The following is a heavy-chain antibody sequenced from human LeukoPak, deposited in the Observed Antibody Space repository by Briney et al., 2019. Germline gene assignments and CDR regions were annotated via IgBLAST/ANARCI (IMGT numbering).Heavy chain of an antibody. V-gene: IGHV4-4*02. J-gene: IGHJ5*02. Sequence: SGTLSLTCSVSSGSIFNSNWWSWVRQPPGKGLEWIGQIFHSGSTSYSPSLKSRVTISVDKSKNQFSLKFTSVTAADTAVYYCARHVWYYYGSGSRDWFDPWGQGTLVTVSS. CDR2: IFHSGST. D-gene: IGHD3-10*01. CDR3: ARHVWYYYGSGSRDWFDP. CDR1: SGSIFNSNW.